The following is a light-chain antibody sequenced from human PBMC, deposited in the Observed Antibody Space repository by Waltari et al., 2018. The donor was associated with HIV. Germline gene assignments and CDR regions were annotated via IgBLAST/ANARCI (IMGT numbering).Light chain of an antibody. Sequence: QSVLTQPPSASGTPGPRVTLSCSGGSPNIGTYSVNWYQQVPATAPKLLIYNNNQWPSGVPDRFSGSKSGTSASLAISGLQSEDEADYYCATWEHRLNGPIFGGGTRLTVL. CDR3: ATWEHRLNGPI. J-gene: IGLJ2*01. V-gene: IGLV1-44*01. CDR2: NNN. CDR1: SPNIGTYS.